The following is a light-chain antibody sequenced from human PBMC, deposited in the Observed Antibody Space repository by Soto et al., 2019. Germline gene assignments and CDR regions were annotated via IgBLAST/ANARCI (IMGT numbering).Light chain of an antibody. CDR2: GVS. Sequence: EIVMTQSPATLSVSPGERATLSCRASQSVSGMAWYQQKLGQAPRPLIYGVSRRATGIPDRFSGSGPGTDFTLTISRPEPEDFAVYYCQQYHNRPAFGQGTKVDIK. V-gene: IGKV3D-15*01. J-gene: IGKJ1*01. CDR1: QSVSG. CDR3: QQYHNRPA.